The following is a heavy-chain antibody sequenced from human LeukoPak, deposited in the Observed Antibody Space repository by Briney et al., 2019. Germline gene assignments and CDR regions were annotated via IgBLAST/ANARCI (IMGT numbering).Heavy chain of an antibody. Sequence: GASVKVSCKASGYTFSNHGISWVRQAPGQGLEWMGWISAYNGNTNYAQKLQGRVTMTTDTSTSTAYMELRSLRSDDTAVYYCAREYDSSGHYYDVDYWGQGTLVTVSS. CDR2: ISAYNGNT. CDR3: AREYDSSGHYYDVDY. D-gene: IGHD3-22*01. V-gene: IGHV1-18*01. CDR1: GYTFSNHG. J-gene: IGHJ4*02.